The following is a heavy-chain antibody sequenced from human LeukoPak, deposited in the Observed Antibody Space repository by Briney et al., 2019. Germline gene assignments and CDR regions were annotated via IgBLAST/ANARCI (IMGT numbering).Heavy chain of an antibody. CDR3: ATRPGYRAFDY. D-gene: IGHD1-1*01. Sequence: GGSLRLSCAASGFTFSSYSMNWVRQAPGKGLEWVLVISDSGGKTHYADSVKGRFTISRDNSKNTLYLQMNSLRLEDTAVYYCATRPGYRAFDYWGQGTLVTVSS. J-gene: IGHJ4*02. V-gene: IGHV3-23*01. CDR1: GFTFSSYS. CDR2: ISDSGGKT.